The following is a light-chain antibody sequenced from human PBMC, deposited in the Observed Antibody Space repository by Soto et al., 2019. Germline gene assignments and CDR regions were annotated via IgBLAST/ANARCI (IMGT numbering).Light chain of an antibody. CDR2: DAS. Sequence: EIVLTQSPATLSLSPGERATLSCRASQSVYSYLAWYQQKTGQAPSLLIYDASNRATGIPARFSGSGSGTDFTLTISSLEPEDFAVYYCQQRSNWPGTFGQGTKVEIK. CDR1: QSVYSY. CDR3: QQRSNWPGT. V-gene: IGKV3-11*01. J-gene: IGKJ1*01.